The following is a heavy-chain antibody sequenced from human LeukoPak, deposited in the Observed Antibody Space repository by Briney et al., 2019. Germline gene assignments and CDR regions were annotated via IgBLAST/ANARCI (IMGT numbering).Heavy chain of an antibody. CDR3: ARETMLAGFASGLGFNY. D-gene: IGHD6-19*01. CDR1: GASISSWY. V-gene: IGHV4-59*01. Sequence: PSETLSLTCTVSGASISSWYWSWIRQPPGKGLEWIGNIHGGGNTNYTPSLKSRLSLSLDTSSNQLSLNLTSVTAADTATYYCARETMLAGFASGLGFNYWGQGILIIVSS. CDR2: IHGGGNT. J-gene: IGHJ4*02.